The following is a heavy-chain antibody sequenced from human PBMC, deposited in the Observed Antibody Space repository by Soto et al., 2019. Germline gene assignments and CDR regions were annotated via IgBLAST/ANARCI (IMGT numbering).Heavy chain of an antibody. V-gene: IGHV3-33*01. CDR3: ARDTTSYYGSGEGLYGMDV. CDR2: IWYDGSNK. Sequence: GGSLRLSCAASGFTFSRYGMHWVRQAPGKGLEWVAVIWYDGSNKYYADSVKGRFTISRDNSKNTLYLQMNSLRAEDTAVYYCARDTTSYYGSGEGLYGMDVWGQGTTVTVSS. CDR1: GFTFSRYG. D-gene: IGHD3-10*01. J-gene: IGHJ6*02.